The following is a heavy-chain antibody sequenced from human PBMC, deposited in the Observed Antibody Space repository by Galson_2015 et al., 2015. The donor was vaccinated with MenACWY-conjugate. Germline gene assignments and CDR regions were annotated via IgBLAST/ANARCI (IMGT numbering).Heavy chain of an antibody. CDR3: ATTEAAAGHFFDY. CDR1: GFTFSSYS. Sequence: SLRLSCAASGFTFSSYSMNWVRQAPGKGLEWVSCIGGSGNYISYADSVKGRFTISRDNAENSLYLQMDSLRAEDTAVYYCATTEAAAGHFFDYWGQGTLVTVSS. CDR2: IGGSGNYI. D-gene: IGHD6-13*01. J-gene: IGHJ4*02. V-gene: IGHV3-21*06.